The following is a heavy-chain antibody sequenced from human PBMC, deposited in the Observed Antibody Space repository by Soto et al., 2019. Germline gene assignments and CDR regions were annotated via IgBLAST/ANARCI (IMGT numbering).Heavy chain of an antibody. Sequence: GGSLRLSCAASGFTVSSNYMSWVRQAPGKGLEWVSVIYSGGSTYYADSVKGRFTISRDNSKNTLYHQMNSLRAEDTAVYYCTRWYCSSTSCSDYSYYYMDVWGKGTTVTVSS. CDR2: IYSGGST. D-gene: IGHD2-2*01. V-gene: IGHV3-53*01. CDR3: TRWYCSSTSCSDYSYYYMDV. J-gene: IGHJ6*03. CDR1: GFTVSSNY.